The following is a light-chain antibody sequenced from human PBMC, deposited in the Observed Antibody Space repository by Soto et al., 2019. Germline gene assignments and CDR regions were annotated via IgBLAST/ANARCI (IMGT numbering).Light chain of an antibody. CDR1: QDISNY. J-gene: IGKJ3*01. Sequence: DIQMTQSPSSLSASVGDRVTITCQASQDISNYLNWYQQKPGKAPKLLIYDASNLETGVASRFSGSRSGTDFTLTISSLQAEDIAIYYCQQYDNLYRGTFGPGTKVDIK. CDR2: DAS. V-gene: IGKV1-33*01. CDR3: QQYDNLYRGT.